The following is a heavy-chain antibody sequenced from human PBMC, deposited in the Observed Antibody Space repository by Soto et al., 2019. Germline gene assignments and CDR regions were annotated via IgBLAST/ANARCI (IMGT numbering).Heavy chain of an antibody. CDR3: ARDQYTYYYDSSGYYPPGY. D-gene: IGHD3-22*01. Sequence: GGSLRLSCAASGFTFSSYWMHWVRQAPGKGLVWVSRINSDGSSTSYADSVKGRFTISRDNAKNTLYLQMNSLRAEDTAVYYCARDQYTYYYDSSGYYPPGYWGQGTLVTVS. CDR1: GFTFSSYW. J-gene: IGHJ4*02. V-gene: IGHV3-74*01. CDR2: INSDGSST.